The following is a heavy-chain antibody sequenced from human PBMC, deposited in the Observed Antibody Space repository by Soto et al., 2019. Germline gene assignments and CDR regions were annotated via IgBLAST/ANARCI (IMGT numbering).Heavy chain of an antibody. Sequence: PSQTLSLTCAISGDSVSSTSAAWSWFRQSPSRGLEWLGRTYYRSKWYSDYAVSVKSRITINPDTSKNQFSLQLNSVTPEDTAVYYCARGSYYSGWVWGQGTLVTVSS. CDR2: TYYRSKWYS. CDR3: ARGSYYSGWV. CDR1: GDSVSSTSAA. D-gene: IGHD6-19*01. V-gene: IGHV6-1*01. J-gene: IGHJ4*02.